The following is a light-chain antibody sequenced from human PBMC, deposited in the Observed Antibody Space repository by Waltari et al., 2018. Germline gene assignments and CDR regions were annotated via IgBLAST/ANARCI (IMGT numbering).Light chain of an antibody. CDR1: PTIRTTY. Sequence: EIVLTQSPGTLSLSPGEGATLSCRTSPTIRTTYLAWYQQKPGQAPTLLIYGTFSRATGIPDWFTVRGSETGFSLTISSLEPEDFATYYCQQYDISPLTFGGGTKVEIK. CDR2: GTF. J-gene: IGKJ4*01. V-gene: IGKV3-20*01. CDR3: QQYDISPLT.